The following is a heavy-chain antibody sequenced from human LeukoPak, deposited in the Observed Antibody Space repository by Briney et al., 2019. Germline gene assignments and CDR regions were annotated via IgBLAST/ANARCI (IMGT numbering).Heavy chain of an antibody. J-gene: IGHJ4*02. D-gene: IGHD3-3*01. V-gene: IGHV3-9*01. CDR1: GFTFDDYA. CDR3: AKALRFLEWSSPFDY. Sequence: GGSLRLSCAASGFTFDDYAMHWVRQAPGKGLEWVSGISWNSGSIGYADSVKGRFTISRDNAKNSLYLQMNSLRAEDTALYYRAKALRFLEWSSPFDYWGRGTLVTVSS. CDR2: ISWNSGSI.